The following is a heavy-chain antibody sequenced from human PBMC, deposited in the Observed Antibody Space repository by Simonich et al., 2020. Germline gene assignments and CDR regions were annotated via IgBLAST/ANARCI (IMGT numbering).Heavy chain of an antibody. CDR2: INHSGST. D-gene: IGHD1-1*01. Sequence: QVQLQQWGAGLLKPSETLSLTCAVYGGSFSGYYWGWIRQPPGKGLEWIGEINHSGSTNDNPSLKSRVTISVDTSKNQFSLKLSSVTAADTAVYYCARHLQLGPFDYWGQGTLVTVSS. CDR1: GGSFSGYY. CDR3: ARHLQLGPFDY. J-gene: IGHJ4*02. V-gene: IGHV4-34*01.